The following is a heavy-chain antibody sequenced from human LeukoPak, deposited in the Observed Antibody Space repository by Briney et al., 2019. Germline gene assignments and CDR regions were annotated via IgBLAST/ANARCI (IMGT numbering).Heavy chain of an antibody. D-gene: IGHD2-15*01. CDR3: ARVVVVVAATLFRISGPPDDAFDI. CDR2: ISSSGST. CDR1: GGSIRGYY. J-gene: IGHJ3*02. V-gene: IGHV4-4*07. Sequence: SETLSLTCNVSGGSIRGYYWSWIRQPAGKGLEWIGRISSSGSTNYNPSLKSRVTISVDTSKNQFSLKLSSVTAADTAVYYCARVVVVVAATLFRISGPPDDAFDIWGQGTMVTVSS.